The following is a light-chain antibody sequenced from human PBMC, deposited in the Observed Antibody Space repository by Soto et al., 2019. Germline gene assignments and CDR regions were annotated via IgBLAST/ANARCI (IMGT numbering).Light chain of an antibody. Sequence: QSALTQPASVSASPGQSTTISCTGPSGDVLTYDGVSWYQHHPGKAPKLIIYEGNKRPSGVSHRFSGPKSGHMASLTISGLQAEDEADYYCCSYAYTSGGVFGGGTKLTVL. V-gene: IGLV2-23*01. CDR2: EGN. J-gene: IGLJ3*02. CDR3: CSYAYTSGGV. CDR1: SGDVLTYDG.